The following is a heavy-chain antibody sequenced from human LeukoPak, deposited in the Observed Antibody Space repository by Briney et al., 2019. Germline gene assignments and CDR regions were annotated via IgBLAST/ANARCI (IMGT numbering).Heavy chain of an antibody. CDR2: IYFSGDT. CDR1: GGSVSSDSYY. V-gene: IGHV4-30-4*08. J-gene: IGHJ4*02. Sequence: PSETLSLTCTVSGGSVSSDSYYWSWIRQPPGKGLEWIGLIYFSGDTSYNSSLKSRVIISIDKSKKHFSLNLKSVTAADTAVYYCARDVGLGGGLWGRRTLVTVSS. CDR3: ARDVGLGGGL. D-gene: IGHD3/OR15-3a*01.